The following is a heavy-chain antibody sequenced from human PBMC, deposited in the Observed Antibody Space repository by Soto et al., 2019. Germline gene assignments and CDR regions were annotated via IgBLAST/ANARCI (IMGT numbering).Heavy chain of an antibody. J-gene: IGHJ3*02. Sequence: GGSLRLSCAASGFTFSSYGMHWVRQAPGKGLEWVAVIWYDGSNKYYADSVKGRFTISRDNSKNTLYLQMNSLRAEDTAVYYCARDRYQYYDSGGHDAFDIWGQGTMVTVSS. CDR2: IWYDGSNK. V-gene: IGHV3-33*01. CDR1: GFTFSSYG. CDR3: ARDRYQYYDSGGHDAFDI. D-gene: IGHD3-22*01.